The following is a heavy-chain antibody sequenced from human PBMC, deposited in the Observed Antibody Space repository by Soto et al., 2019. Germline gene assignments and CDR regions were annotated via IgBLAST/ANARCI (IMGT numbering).Heavy chain of an antibody. V-gene: IGHV1-8*01. Sequence: ASVKVSCKASGYTFTNYEINWVRQATGQGLEWMGWMNPGSGNTGYAHKFQGRVTMTRNISISTSYMELSRLGSDDTAIYYCARMASSGSLNWFDPWGQGTLVTVSS. J-gene: IGHJ5*02. CDR3: ARMASSGSLNWFDP. CDR2: MNPGSGNT. D-gene: IGHD3-10*01. CDR1: GYTFTNYE.